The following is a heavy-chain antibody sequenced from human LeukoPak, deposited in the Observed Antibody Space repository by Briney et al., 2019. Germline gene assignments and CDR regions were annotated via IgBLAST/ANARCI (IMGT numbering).Heavy chain of an antibody. CDR1: GGTFSSYA. J-gene: IGHJ3*02. Sequence: GASVKVSCKASGGTFSSYAISWVRQAPGQGLEWMGGIIPIFGTANYAQKFQGRVTITADGSTSTAYMELSSLRSEDTAVYYCAKETRDAFDIWGQGTMVTVSS. CDR2: IIPIFGTA. V-gene: IGHV1-69*13. CDR3: AKETRDAFDI. D-gene: IGHD1-7*01.